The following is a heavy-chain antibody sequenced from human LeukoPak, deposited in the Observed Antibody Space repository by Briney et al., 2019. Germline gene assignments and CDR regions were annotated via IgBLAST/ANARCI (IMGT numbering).Heavy chain of an antibody. J-gene: IGHJ4*02. CDR2: ISHSGST. D-gene: IGHD3-22*01. CDR3: ARGLRDSRGYIDY. V-gene: IGHV4-34*01. CDR1: GGSFSGYY. Sequence: SETLSLTCAVYGGSFSGYYWSWIRQPPGKGLEWIGEISHSGSTNYNPSLKSRVTISVDTSKNQFSLKLSSVTAADTAVYYCARGLRDSRGYIDYWGQGTLVTVSS.